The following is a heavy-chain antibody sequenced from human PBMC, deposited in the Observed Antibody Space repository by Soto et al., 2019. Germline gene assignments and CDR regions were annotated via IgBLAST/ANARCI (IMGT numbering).Heavy chain of an antibody. J-gene: IGHJ4*02. CDR2: IYPGDSDT. CDR1: GYSFTSYW. Sequence: GESLKISCKGSGYSFTSYWIGWVRQMPGKGLEWMGIIYPGDSDTRYSPSFQGQVTISADKSISTAYLQWSSLKASDTAMYYCATQLSPPALSSGWYFDYWGQGTLVTVSS. D-gene: IGHD6-19*01. CDR3: ATQLSPPALSSGWYFDY. V-gene: IGHV5-51*01.